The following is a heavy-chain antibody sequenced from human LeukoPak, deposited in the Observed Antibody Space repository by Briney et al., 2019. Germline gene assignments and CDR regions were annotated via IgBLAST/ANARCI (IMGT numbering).Heavy chain of an antibody. Sequence: PSETLSLTCTVSGGSISSYYWSWIRQPPGKGLEWIGYIYYSGSTNYNPSLKSRVTISVDTSKNQFSLKLSSVTAADTAVYYCARDVDDFWSGRFRAFDIWGQGTMVTVS. J-gene: IGHJ3*02. D-gene: IGHD3-3*01. CDR3: ARDVDDFWSGRFRAFDI. V-gene: IGHV4-59*01. CDR1: GGSISSYY. CDR2: IYYSGST.